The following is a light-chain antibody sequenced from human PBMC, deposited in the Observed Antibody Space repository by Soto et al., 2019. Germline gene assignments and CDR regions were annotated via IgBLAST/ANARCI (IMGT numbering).Light chain of an antibody. CDR2: EVS. V-gene: IGLV2-14*01. Sequence: QSALTQPASVSGSPGQSITLSCTGTSSDVGAYNYVSWYQQHPGKAPKLMIYEVSNRPSGVSNRFSSSKSGYTPSLTISGLQAEDEADYYCNSYTTSGTPVFGTGTKLTV. CDR3: NSYTTSGTPV. CDR1: SSDVGAYNY. J-gene: IGLJ1*01.